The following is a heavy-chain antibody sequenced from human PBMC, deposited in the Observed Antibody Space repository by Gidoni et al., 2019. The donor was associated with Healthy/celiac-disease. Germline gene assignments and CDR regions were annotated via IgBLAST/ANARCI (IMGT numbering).Heavy chain of an antibody. Sequence: EVQLVESGGGLVQPGGSLSLSCAASGFTFSSYEMNWVRQAPGTGLEWVSYISSSGSTIYYADSVKGRFTISRDNAKNSLYLQMNSLRAEDTAVYYCARDTAGPFDYWGQGTLVTVSS. J-gene: IGHJ4*02. D-gene: IGHD5-18*01. CDR2: ISSSGSTI. CDR3: ARDTAGPFDY. CDR1: GFTFSSYE. V-gene: IGHV3-48*03.